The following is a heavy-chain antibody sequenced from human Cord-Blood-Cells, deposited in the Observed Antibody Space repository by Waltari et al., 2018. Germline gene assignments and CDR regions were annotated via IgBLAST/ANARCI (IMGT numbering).Heavy chain of an antibody. CDR2: IRYDGSNK. D-gene: IGHD2-2*01. CDR1: GFPFCSYG. CDR3: AKFVVPAANHFDY. V-gene: IGHV3-30*02. J-gene: IGHJ4*02. Sequence: QVQLVESGGGVVQPGGSLGLSCEAHGFPFCSYGLHWVRQAPGKGLEWVAFIRYDGSNKYYADSVKGRFTISRDNSKNTLYLQMNSLRAEDTAVYYCAKFVVPAANHFDYWGQGTLVTVSS.